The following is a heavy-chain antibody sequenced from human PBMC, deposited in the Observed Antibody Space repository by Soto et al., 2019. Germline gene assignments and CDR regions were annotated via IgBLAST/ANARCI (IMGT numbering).Heavy chain of an antibody. D-gene: IGHD2-21*02. CDR3: AKDEKAYCGGDCSNYFDY. V-gene: IGHV3-23*01. J-gene: IGHJ4*02. CDR2: ISGSGGST. CDR1: GFTFSSYA. Sequence: PGGSLRLSCAASGFTFSSYAMSWVRQAPGKGLEWVSAISGSGGSTYYADSVKGRFTISRDNSKNTLYLQMNSLRAEDTAVYYCAKDEKAYCGGDCSNYFDYWGQGTLVTVSS.